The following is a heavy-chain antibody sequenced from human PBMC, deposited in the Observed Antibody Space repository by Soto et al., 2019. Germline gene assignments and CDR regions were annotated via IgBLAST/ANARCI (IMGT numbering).Heavy chain of an antibody. D-gene: IGHD1-26*01. V-gene: IGHV3-23*01. J-gene: IGHJ4*02. CDR3: ARGIVEFDS. CDR2: LSDDGDKE. Sequence: VHLLESGGGLVQPGGTLKVSCTASGFRFNNYAMSWVRQAPGQGLEWVSSLSDDGDKEYVSDSVKGRFTISRDNSKNTLYLQMSSLGAEDTARYYCARGIVEFDSWGQGVLVVVSS. CDR1: GFRFNNYA.